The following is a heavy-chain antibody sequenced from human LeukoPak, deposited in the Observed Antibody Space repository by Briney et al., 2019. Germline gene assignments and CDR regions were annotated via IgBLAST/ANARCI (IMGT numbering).Heavy chain of an antibody. D-gene: IGHD3-22*01. CDR2: IRNNGATT. Sequence: GGSLRLSCAASGITFSSHAMTWVRQAPGKGLEWVASIRNNGATTDYADSVKGRFTISRDNSKSTLYLQMNSLRAEDTAVYYCAKGHIESGGYYYFDYWGQGTLVTVSS. J-gene: IGHJ4*02. CDR1: GITFSSHA. V-gene: IGHV3-23*01. CDR3: AKGHIESGGYYYFDY.